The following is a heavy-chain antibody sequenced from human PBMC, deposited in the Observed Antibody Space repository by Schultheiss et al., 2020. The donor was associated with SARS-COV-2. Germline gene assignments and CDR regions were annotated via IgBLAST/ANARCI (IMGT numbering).Heavy chain of an antibody. D-gene: IGHD2-2*01. Sequence: SETLSLTCTVSGGSVSSGSYYWSWIRQPPGKGLEWIGYIYYSGSTYYNPSLKSRVTISVDTSKNQFSLKLSSVTAADTAVYYCARVLYCSSTSCRGRFDPWGQGTVVTVSS. CDR1: GGSVSSGSYY. CDR2: IYYSGST. V-gene: IGHV4-61*01. J-gene: IGHJ5*02. CDR3: ARVLYCSSTSCRGRFDP.